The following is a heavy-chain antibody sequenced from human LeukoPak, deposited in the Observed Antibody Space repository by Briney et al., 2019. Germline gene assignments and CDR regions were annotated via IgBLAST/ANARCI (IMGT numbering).Heavy chain of an antibody. CDR1: GESFSGYY. Sequence: KPSETLSLTCAVYGESFSGYYWSWIRQPPGKGLEWIGEINHSGSTNYNPSLKSRVTISVDTSKNEFSLKLSSVTAADTAGYYCARVAVAFDYWGQGTLVTVSS. CDR3: ARVAVAFDY. CDR2: INHSGST. V-gene: IGHV4-34*01. D-gene: IGHD6-19*01. J-gene: IGHJ4*02.